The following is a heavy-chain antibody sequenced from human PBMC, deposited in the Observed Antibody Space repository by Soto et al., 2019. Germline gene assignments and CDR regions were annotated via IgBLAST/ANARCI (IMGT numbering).Heavy chain of an antibody. D-gene: IGHD2-15*01. CDR3: AREGGFVAVVAAEEGYFDY. Sequence: QVQLVESGGGVVQPGRSLRLSCAASGFTFSSYAMHWVRQAPGKGLEWVAVISSDGIHKYYADSVKGRFTISRDNSKNTLSLQMNSLTGEDTALYYCAREGGFVAVVAAEEGYFDYWGQGTLVTVSS. V-gene: IGHV3-30*04. CDR2: ISSDGIHK. J-gene: IGHJ4*02. CDR1: GFTFSSYA.